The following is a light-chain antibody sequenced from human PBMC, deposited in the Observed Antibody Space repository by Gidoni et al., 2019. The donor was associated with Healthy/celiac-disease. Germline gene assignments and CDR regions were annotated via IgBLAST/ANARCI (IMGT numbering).Light chain of an antibody. CDR2: LGS. CDR1: QSLLHSNGYNY. CDR3: MQALQPPRT. Sequence: EMATTQSPCYLPVTPGEPASISCRSSQSLLHSNGYNYLDWYLQKPGQSPQLLIYLGSNRASGVPDRFRGSGSGPDFTLNISRVEAEDVGVYYCMQALQPPRTFGQGTKVEIK. V-gene: IGKV2-28*01. J-gene: IGKJ1*01.